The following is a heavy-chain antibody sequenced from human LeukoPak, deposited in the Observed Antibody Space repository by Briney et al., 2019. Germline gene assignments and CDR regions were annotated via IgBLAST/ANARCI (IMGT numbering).Heavy chain of an antibody. V-gene: IGHV4-4*07. J-gene: IGHJ4*02. D-gene: IGHD3-10*01. CDR2: IYTSGST. Sequence: SETLSLTCLVSGGSMSSYFWSWIRQPAGKGLEWIGRIYTSGSTNYNPSLKSRVTISVDTSKNQFSLKLSSVTAADTAVYYCARSRYSSGTYYFDYWGQGTLVTVSS. CDR3: ARSRYSSGTYYFDY. CDR1: GGSMSSYF.